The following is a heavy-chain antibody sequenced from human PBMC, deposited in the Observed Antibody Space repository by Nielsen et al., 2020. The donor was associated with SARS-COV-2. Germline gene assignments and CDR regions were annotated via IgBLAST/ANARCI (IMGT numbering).Heavy chain of an antibody. CDR3: ASHYCDSSGFLWAPDY. V-gene: IGHV1-2*02. CDR1: GYTLTELS. J-gene: IGHJ4*02. D-gene: IGHD3-22*01. Sequence: ASVKVSCKVSGYTLTELSMHWVRQAPGQGLEWMGWINPNSGGTNYAQKFQGRVTMTRDTSISTAYMELSRLRSDDTAVYYCASHYCDSSGFLWAPDYWGQGTLVTVSS. CDR2: INPNSGGT.